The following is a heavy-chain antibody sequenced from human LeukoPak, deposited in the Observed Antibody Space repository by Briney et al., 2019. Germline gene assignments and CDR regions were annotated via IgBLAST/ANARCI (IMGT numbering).Heavy chain of an antibody. Sequence: GASVTVSCKASGYIFINNYIQWVRQAPGQGLEWVGMIYPRDGSTSYAQNFQGRVTVTRDTSTSTVHMELSGLTSEDTAVYYCARDQEGFDYWGQGTLVTVSS. J-gene: IGHJ4*02. CDR1: GYIFINNY. V-gene: IGHV1-46*01. CDR3: ARDQEGFDY. CDR2: IYPRDGST.